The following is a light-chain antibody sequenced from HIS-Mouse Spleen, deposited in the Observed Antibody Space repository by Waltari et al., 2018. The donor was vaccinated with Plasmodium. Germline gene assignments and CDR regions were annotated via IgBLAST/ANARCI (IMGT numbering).Light chain of an antibody. CDR1: KLGDKY. CDR2: QDS. Sequence: SYELTQPPSVSVSPGQTASITCSGDKLGDKYACWYQQKPGQSPVLVIYQDSKRPSGMRGRVSGSNSGNTATLTISGSQAMDEDDYYCQAWDSSTVVFGGGTKLTVL. CDR3: QAWDSSTVV. J-gene: IGLJ2*01. V-gene: IGLV3-1*01.